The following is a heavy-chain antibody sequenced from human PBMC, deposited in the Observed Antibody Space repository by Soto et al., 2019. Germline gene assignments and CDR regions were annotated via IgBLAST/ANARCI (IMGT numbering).Heavy chain of an antibody. CDR1: GGSISGHY. Sequence: ETLSLTCTVSGGSISGHYWIWIRQPPGEGMEWIGYIFYSGSTTYNNNPSLKSRVTISVDTSKNQFSLSLSSVTAADTAVYYCARVGSSGWSPDYWGQGTLVTVSS. J-gene: IGHJ4*02. CDR2: IFYSGSTTY. D-gene: IGHD6-19*01. CDR3: ARVGSSGWSPDY. V-gene: IGHV4-59*11.